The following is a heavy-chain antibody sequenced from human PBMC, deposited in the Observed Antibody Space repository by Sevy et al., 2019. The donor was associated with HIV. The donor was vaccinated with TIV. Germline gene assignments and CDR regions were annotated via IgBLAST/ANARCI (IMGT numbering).Heavy chain of an antibody. D-gene: IGHD7-27*01. V-gene: IGHV3-53*01. CDR2: IYAGGST. CDR1: GLSVSRNY. Sequence: GGSLRRSCAASGLSVSRNYLSWVRQAPGKGLEWVSVIYAGGSTYYADSVKGRFTVSRDKAKNTLYYQMNSLSAEDTAVYYCASQLGIGAFDIWGQGTMVTVSS. J-gene: IGHJ3*02. CDR3: ASQLGIGAFDI.